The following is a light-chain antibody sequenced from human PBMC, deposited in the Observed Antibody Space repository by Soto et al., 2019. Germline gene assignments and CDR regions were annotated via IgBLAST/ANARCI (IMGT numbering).Light chain of an antibody. Sequence: EIVLTQSPGTLSLSPGERATLSCRASQSVSSSYLAWYQQQPRQAPRLLISGASSRATGIPDRFSGSGSGADVTLTISRLEPEDFAVYYCQQYDTSAITFGQGTRLEIK. J-gene: IGKJ5*01. V-gene: IGKV3-20*01. CDR2: GAS. CDR3: QQYDTSAIT. CDR1: QSVSSSY.